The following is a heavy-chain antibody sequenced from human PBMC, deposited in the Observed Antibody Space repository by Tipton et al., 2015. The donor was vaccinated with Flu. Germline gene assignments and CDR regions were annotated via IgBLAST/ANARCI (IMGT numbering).Heavy chain of an antibody. CDR3: AVYRGVVVFVVQYYFDY. Sequence: SLRLSCAASGFTFSSYAMSWVRQAPGKGLEWVSAISGSGGSTYYADSVKGRFTISRDNSKNTLYLQMNGLRAEDTAVYYCAVYRGVVVFVVQYYFDYWGQGTLVTVSS. CDR2: ISGSGGST. J-gene: IGHJ4*02. D-gene: IGHD3-22*01. V-gene: IGHV3-23*01. CDR1: GFTFSSYA.